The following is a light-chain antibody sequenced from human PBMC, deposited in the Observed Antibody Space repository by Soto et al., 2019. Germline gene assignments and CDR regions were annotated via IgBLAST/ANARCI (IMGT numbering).Light chain of an antibody. V-gene: IGKV1-39*01. Sequence: DIQMTQPPSSLSASVGDRVTITCRASQSISSYLNWYQQKPGKAPKLLIYAASSLQSGVPSRFSGSGSGTDFTLTISCLQPEDFATYYCQQSYSTLTFGGGTKVDIK. CDR3: QQSYSTLT. CDR2: AAS. CDR1: QSISSY. J-gene: IGKJ4*01.